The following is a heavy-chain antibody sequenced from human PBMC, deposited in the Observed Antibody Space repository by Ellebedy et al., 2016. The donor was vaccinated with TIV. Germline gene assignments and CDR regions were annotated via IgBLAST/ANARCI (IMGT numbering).Heavy chain of an antibody. CDR1: GYSFFSYT. CDR2: ISGSNGNT. J-gene: IGHJ4*02. CDR3: AREGAYDSGGYYALFDY. Sequence: ASVKVSXXGSGYSFFSYTIGWVRQAPGQGLEWMGWISGSNGNTKYAQKFQGRVTMTTDTSTNTAYMELRSLRSDDTAVYYCAREGAYDSGGYYALFDYWGQGTLVTVSS. V-gene: IGHV1-18*01. D-gene: IGHD3-22*01.